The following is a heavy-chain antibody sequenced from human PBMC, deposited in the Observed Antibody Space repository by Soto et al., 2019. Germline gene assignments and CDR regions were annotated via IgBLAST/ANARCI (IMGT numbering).Heavy chain of an antibody. D-gene: IGHD3-3*01. CDR2: IDPSGGST. Sequence: ASVKVSCKASGYNFTSYYMHWVRQAPGQGLEWMGIIDPSGGSTSYAQKFQGRVSMTRDTSTSTVHMVLNSLRSEDTAAYYCARDLTGGPTYYDFWSGYSPVDYWGLGTLVTVSS. CDR1: GYNFTSYY. J-gene: IGHJ4*02. CDR3: ARDLTGGPTYYDFWSGYSPVDY. V-gene: IGHV1-46*03.